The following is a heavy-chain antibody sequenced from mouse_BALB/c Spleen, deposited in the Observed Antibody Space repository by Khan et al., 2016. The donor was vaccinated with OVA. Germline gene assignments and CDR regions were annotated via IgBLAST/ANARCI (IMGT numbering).Heavy chain of an antibody. CDR1: GYTFTNYV. CDR3: AREASSWDFSFPY. D-gene: IGHD4-1*01. J-gene: IGHJ3*01. CDR2: INPDNAGT. Sequence: QLQQSGPELVEPGASVKMSCKASGYTFTNYVIHWVKQKPGQGLEWIGYINPDNAGTRYNEKFKGKATLTSDISSTSAYMELLSLTSEDSAVYCCAREASSWDFSFPYWGQGTLVTVSA. V-gene: IGHV1S136*01.